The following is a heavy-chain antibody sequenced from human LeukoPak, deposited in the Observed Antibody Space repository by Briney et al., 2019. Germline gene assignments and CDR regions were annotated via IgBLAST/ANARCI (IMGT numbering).Heavy chain of an antibody. CDR1: GGSFSGYY. D-gene: IGHD1-26*01. CDR3: AGRSGSYLDY. Sequence: SETLSLTCAVYGGSFSGYYWSWIRQPPGKGLEWIGEINHSGSTNYNPSLKSLATISVDTSKNQFSLKLSSVTAADTAVYYCAGRSGSYLDYCGQKALVTVSS. CDR2: INHSGST. V-gene: IGHV4-34*01. J-gene: IGHJ4*01.